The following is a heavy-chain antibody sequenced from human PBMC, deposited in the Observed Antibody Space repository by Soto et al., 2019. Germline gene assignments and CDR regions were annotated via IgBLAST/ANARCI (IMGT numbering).Heavy chain of an antibody. V-gene: IGHV4-59*01. J-gene: IGHJ6*02. CDR1: GGSISSYY. D-gene: IGHD5-18*01. CDR2: IYYSGST. Sequence: SETLSLTCTVSGGSISSYYWSWIRQPPGKGLEWIGYIYYSGSTNYNPSLKSRVTISVDTSKNQFSLKLSSVTAADTAVYYCATDTAGLYYYGMDVWGQGTTVTVSS. CDR3: ATDTAGLYYYGMDV.